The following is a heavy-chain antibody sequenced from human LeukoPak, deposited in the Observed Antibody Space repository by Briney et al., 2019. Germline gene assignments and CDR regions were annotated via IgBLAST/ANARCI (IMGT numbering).Heavy chain of an antibody. J-gene: IGHJ1*01. CDR1: GGSISSDY. D-gene: IGHD4-17*01. CDR3: ARQTVYFRY. CDR2: IYYSGST. Sequence: PSETLSLTCTVAGGSISSDYWSGIRQPPGKGLEWIGHIYYSGSTNYNPSLKSRVTISVDTSKNQFSLKLNSVTAADTAVYYCARQTVYFRYWGQGTLVAVSS. V-gene: IGHV4-59*08.